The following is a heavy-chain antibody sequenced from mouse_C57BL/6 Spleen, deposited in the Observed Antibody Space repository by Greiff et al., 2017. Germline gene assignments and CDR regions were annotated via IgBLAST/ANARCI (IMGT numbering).Heavy chain of an antibody. D-gene: IGHD2-4*01. CDR1: GYTFTSYW. J-gene: IGHJ3*01. CDR3: ARKREYDYAWFAY. V-gene: IGHV1-50*01. CDR2: IDPSDSYT. Sequence: QVQLQQPGAELVKPGASVKLSCKASGYTFTSYWMQWVKQRPGQGLEWIGEIDPSDSYTNYNQKFKGKATLTVDTSSSTAYMQLSSLTSEDSAVYYCARKREYDYAWFAYWGQGTLVTVSA.